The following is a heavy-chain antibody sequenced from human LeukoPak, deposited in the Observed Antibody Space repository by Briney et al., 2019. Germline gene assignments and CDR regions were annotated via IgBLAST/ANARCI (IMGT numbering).Heavy chain of an antibody. CDR3: ARSTPLVYSSSWYYFDY. D-gene: IGHD6-13*01. V-gene: IGHV3-53*01. CDR1: GFTVSSNY. CDR2: IHSGGST. J-gene: IGHJ4*02. Sequence: GGSLRLSCAVSGFTVSSNYMSWVRQASGKGLEWVSVIHSGGSTYYADSVKGRFTISRDNSKNTLYLQMNSLRVEDTAVYYCARSTPLVYSSSWYYFDYWGQGTLVTVSS.